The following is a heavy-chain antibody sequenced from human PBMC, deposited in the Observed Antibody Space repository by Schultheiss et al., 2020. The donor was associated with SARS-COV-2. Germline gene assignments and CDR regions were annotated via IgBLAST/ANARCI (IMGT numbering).Heavy chain of an antibody. CDR3: ARGWYYFGMDA. D-gene: IGHD2-15*01. J-gene: IGHJ6*02. Sequence: SETLSLTCTVSGGSISSGSYYWSWIRQPAGKGLEWIGRIYTSGNTNYNPSLKSRVTMSVDTSKKQFSLKLTSVSAADTAVYFCARGWYYFGMDAWGQGTTVTVSS. CDR2: IYTSGNT. V-gene: IGHV4-61*02. CDR1: GGSISSGSYY.